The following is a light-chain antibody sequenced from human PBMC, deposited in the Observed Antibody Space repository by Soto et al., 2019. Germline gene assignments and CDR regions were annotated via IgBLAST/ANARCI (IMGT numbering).Light chain of an antibody. CDR3: QQRSNWPRT. J-gene: IGKJ1*01. Sequence: EIVLTQSPATLSLSPGERATLSCRASQSVRSYLAWYQQKAGQAPKLLIYDASNRATGIPARFSGSGSGTDFTLTISSLEPEDFAVYYYQQRSNWPRTFGQGTKVEIK. CDR1: QSVRSY. V-gene: IGKV3-11*01. CDR2: DAS.